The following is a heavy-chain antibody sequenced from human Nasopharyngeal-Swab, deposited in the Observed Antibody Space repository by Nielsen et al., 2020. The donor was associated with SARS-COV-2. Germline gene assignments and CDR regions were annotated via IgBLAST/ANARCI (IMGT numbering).Heavy chain of an antibody. CDR2: MNPNSGNT. V-gene: IGHV1-8*01. J-gene: IGHJ6*02. Sequence: ASVKVSCKASGYTFTSYDINWVRQATGQGLEWMGWMNPNSGNTGYAQKFQGRVTMTRNTSISTAYMELSSLRSEDTAVYYCARAGGGYGDEIYYYYGMDVRGQGTTVTVSS. CDR3: ARAGGGYGDEIYYYYGMDV. CDR1: GYTFTSYD. D-gene: IGHD4-17*01.